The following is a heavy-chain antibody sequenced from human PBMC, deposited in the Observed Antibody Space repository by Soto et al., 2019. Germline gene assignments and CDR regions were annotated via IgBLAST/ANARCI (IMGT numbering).Heavy chain of an antibody. CDR2: VYSSGTT. J-gene: IGHJ4*02. CDR3: ARDIGSYAYAEGY. Sequence: KTSETLSLTCSVSGGSINSYWWSWIRQPAGKGLEWIGRVYSSGTTDYNPSLNSRATMSVETSKNQFSLKLTSVTAADTAVYYCARDIGSYAYAEGYWGQGTQVT. V-gene: IGHV4-4*07. CDR1: GGSINSYW. D-gene: IGHD2-2*01.